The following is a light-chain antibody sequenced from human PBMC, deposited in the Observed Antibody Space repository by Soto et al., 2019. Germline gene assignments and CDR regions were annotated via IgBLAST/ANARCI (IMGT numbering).Light chain of an antibody. J-gene: IGLJ1*01. CDR1: SSDVGGYNY. Sequence: QSALTQPPSVSGSPGQSVAISCSGTSSDVGGYNYVSWYQQHPGKAPKLIIFDVNKRPSGVPDRFSGSKSGSTASLTISGLQAEDEADYYCCSYGGSFYVVGTGTKLTVL. V-gene: IGLV2-11*01. CDR2: DVN. CDR3: CSYGGSFYV.